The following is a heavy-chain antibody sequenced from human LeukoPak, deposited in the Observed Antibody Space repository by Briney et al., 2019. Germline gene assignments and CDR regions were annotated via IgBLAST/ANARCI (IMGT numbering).Heavy chain of an antibody. D-gene: IGHD1-26*01. V-gene: IGHV3-23*01. CDR1: GFTFSSYA. CDR3: AKDHPLIVGATPDY. J-gene: IGHJ4*02. Sequence: GGSLRLSCAASGFTFSSYAMSWVRQAPGKGLEWVSAISGSGGSTYYADSVKGRFTISRDNSKNMLYLQMNSLRAEDTAVYYCAKDHPLIVGATPDYWGQGTLVTVSS. CDR2: ISGSGGST.